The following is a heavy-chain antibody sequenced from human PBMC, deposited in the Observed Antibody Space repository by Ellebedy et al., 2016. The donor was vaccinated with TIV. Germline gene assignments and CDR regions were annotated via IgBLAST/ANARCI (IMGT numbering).Heavy chain of an antibody. Sequence: SETLSLTXAVYGGSFSGYYWSWIRQPPGKGLEWIGEINHSGSTNYNPSLKSRVTISVDTSKNQFSLKLSSVTAADTAVYYCARVGVRGADAFDIWGQGTMVTVSS. CDR2: INHSGST. CDR1: GGSFSGYY. CDR3: ARVGVRGADAFDI. D-gene: IGHD3-10*01. V-gene: IGHV4-34*01. J-gene: IGHJ3*02.